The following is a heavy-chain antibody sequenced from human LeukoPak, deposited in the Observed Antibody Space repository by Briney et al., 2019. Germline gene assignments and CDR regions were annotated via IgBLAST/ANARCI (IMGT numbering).Heavy chain of an antibody. J-gene: IGHJ4*02. CDR2: IYYSGST. CDR3: ARDRSPSGTSTGNLDF. D-gene: IGHD1-26*01. V-gene: IGHV4-39*07. CDR1: GGSISSNIYY. Sequence: QLQLQESGPGLVKPSETLSLTCTVSGGSISSNIYYWGWSRQPPGKGLEWIGSIYYSGSTYFNPSLKSRGTISVDTSKNQFSLKLTSVTAADTAVYYCARDRSPSGTSTGNLDFWGQGTLVTVSS.